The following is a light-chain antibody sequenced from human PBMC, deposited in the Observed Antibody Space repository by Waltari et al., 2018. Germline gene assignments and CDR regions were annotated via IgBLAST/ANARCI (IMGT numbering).Light chain of an antibody. CDR1: QGLSNA. J-gene: IGKJ1*01. CDR2: EAS. Sequence: IQMTQSPSSLPASVGDKVTITCRSSQGLSNALAWYQQKPGKAPKLLMSEASNLHSGVPYRFSGSGSDTDFTLTISRLEPEDVALYYCKQRHSFPCTFGQGTKVEIK. V-gene: IGKV1-13*02. CDR3: KQRHSFPCT.